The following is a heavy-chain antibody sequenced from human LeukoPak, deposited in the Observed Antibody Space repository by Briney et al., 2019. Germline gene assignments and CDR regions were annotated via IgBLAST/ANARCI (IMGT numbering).Heavy chain of an antibody. J-gene: IGHJ4*02. CDR2: ISYDGSNK. CDR3: ARQGILTGYYSVY. Sequence: GGSLRLSCAASGFTFSSYGMHWVRQAPGKGLEWVAVISYDGSNKYYADSVKGRFTISRDNSKNTLYLQMNSLRAEDTAVYYCARQGILTGYYSVYWGQGALVTVSS. CDR1: GFTFSSYG. V-gene: IGHV3-30*03. D-gene: IGHD3-9*01.